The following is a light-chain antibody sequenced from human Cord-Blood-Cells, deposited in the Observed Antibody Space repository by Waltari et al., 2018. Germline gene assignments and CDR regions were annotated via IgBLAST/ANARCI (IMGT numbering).Light chain of an antibody. CDR1: SSDVGSYNR. J-gene: IGLJ2*01. CDR2: EVS. V-gene: IGLV2-18*02. CDR3: SSYTSSSTSV. Sequence: QSALTQPPSVSGSPGQSVTIPCTGTSSDVGSYNRVSWYQQPPGTAPKLMSYEVSNQHSGVPYRFSGSRSGNTASLTISGLQAEDEADYYCSSYTSSSTSVFGGGTKLTVL.